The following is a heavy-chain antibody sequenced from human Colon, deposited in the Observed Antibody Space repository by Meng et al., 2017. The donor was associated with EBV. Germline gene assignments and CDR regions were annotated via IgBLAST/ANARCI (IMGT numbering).Heavy chain of an antibody. Sequence: HGQLRESGPGPVKPSGTLSLTCGVSGVSISSNIRWTWVRQPPGKGLEWIGDIDDSGSTNYNPSLNSRISISLDKSKNHFSLKVNSVTAADTAVYYCARGKQDAWELLAYWGQGALVTVSS. D-gene: IGHD1-26*01. J-gene: IGHJ4*02. V-gene: IGHV4-4*02. CDR3: ARGKQDAWELLAY. CDR2: IDDSGST. CDR1: GVSISSNIR.